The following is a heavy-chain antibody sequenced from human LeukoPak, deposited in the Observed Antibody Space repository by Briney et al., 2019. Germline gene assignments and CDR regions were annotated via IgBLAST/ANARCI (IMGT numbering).Heavy chain of an antibody. V-gene: IGHV4-34*01. J-gene: IGHJ4*02. CDR3: ARGPLYGKGVGATTG. D-gene: IGHD1-26*01. CDR1: GGSFRGYY. Sequence: PSETLSLTCADYGGSFRGYYWSWIRQPPGKGLEWIGEINHSGSTNYNPSLKSRVTISVDTSKNQFSLKLSSVTAADTAVYYCARGPLYGKGVGATTGWGQGTLVTVSS. CDR2: INHSGST.